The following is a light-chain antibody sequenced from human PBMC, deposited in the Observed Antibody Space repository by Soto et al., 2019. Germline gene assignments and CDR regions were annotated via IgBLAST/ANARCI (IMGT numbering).Light chain of an antibody. J-gene: IGKJ3*01. Sequence: IVVTQCAASRAVVLGESASINCKSSQSVLYSSNNKNYLAWYQQKPGQPPKLLIYWASTRESGVPDRFSGSGSGTDFTLTICSLQAEDVAVYYCPQYYSTPFSFGPGTKVDIK. CDR3: PQYYSTPFS. CDR2: WAS. V-gene: IGKV4-1*01. CDR1: QSVLYSSNNKNY.